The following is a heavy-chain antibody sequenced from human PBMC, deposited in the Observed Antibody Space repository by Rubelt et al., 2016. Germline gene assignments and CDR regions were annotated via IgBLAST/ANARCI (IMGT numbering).Heavy chain of an antibody. CDR1: GFTFSSYA. CDR3: AKAGLSSTSEYYVDY. CDR2: ISGSGGGT. J-gene: IGHJ4*02. V-gene: IGHV3-23*01. Sequence: EVQLLESGGGLVQPGGSLRLSCAASGFTFSSYAMSWARQAPGKGLEWVSAISGSGGGTYYADSVKGRFTISRDNSKNTLYLQMNSLRAEDTAVYYCAKAGLSSTSEYYVDYWGQGTLVTVSS. D-gene: IGHD2-2*01.